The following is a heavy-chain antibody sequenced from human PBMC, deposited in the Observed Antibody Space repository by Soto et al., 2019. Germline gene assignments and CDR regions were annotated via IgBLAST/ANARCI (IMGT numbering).Heavy chain of an antibody. D-gene: IGHD2-15*01. CDR1: GCTFTSSA. CDR3: AAVKYCMGCSSYPNGRYFHY. V-gene: IGHV1-58*02. J-gene: IGHJ4*02. CDR2: IVVGSGNT. Sequence: ASVKVSCKASGCTFTSSAMQWVRQARGQSLEWIGWIVVGSGNTNYAQKFQERVTITRDMSTSAAYMELSSLRSEDTAVYYCAAVKYCMGCSSYPNGRYFHYWCQGTLVTVFS.